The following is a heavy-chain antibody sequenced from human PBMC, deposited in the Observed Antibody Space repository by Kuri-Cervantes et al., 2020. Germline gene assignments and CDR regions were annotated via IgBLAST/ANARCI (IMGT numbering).Heavy chain of an antibody. CDR3: ARETKNYYDSSGYYFH. Sequence: GGSLRLSCAASGFTFSRNTMNWVRQAPGKGLEWVSSISSSSSYIYYADLVKGRFTISRDNAKNSLYLQMNSLRAEDTAVYYCARETKNYYDSSGYYFHWGQGTLVTVSS. V-gene: IGHV3-21*01. CDR1: GFTFSRNT. J-gene: IGHJ4*02. CDR2: ISSSSSYI. D-gene: IGHD3-22*01.